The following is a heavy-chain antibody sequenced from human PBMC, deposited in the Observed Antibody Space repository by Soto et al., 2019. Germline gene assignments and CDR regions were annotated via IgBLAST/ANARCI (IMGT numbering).Heavy chain of an antibody. CDR2: INPSGGST. CDR3: ARVPPDYYYGMDV. CDR1: GYTFTSYY. Sequence: QVQLVQSGAEVKKPGASVKASCKASGYTFTSYYMNWVRQAPGQGLEWMGIINPSGGSTTYAQTFQGRVTMTRDTSTSTVYMELSSLRSEDTAVYYCARVPPDYYYGMDVWGQGTTVTVSS. V-gene: IGHV1-46*01. J-gene: IGHJ6*02.